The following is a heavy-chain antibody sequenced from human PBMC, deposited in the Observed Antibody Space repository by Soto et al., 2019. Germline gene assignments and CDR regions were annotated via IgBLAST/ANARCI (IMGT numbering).Heavy chain of an antibody. CDR2: IYYSGST. J-gene: IGHJ4*02. CDR1: GGSISSSSYY. D-gene: IGHD6-19*01. V-gene: IGHV4-39*01. CDR3: ARPGIAVAGAFDY. Sequence: QLLESGPGLVKPSETLSLTCTVSGGSISSSSYYWGWIRQPPGKGLEWIGSIYYSGSTYYNPSLKSRVTISVDTSKNQFSLKLSSVTAADTAVYYCARPGIAVAGAFDYWGQGTLVTVSS.